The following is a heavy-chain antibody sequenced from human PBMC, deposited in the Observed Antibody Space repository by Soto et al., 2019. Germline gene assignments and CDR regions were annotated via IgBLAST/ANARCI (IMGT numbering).Heavy chain of an antibody. CDR3: ARTGDISSSCLEY. Sequence: EVQLVESGGGLVPPGGSLRLSCVASGFTFSDHYIDWVRQAPGKGLEWVGRTRKKANSYTTEYAASVKGRFTISRDDSKNSLYLQMNSLKTEDTAVYYCARTGDISSSCLEYWGQGTLVTVSS. J-gene: IGHJ4*02. CDR2: TRKKANSYTT. CDR1: GFTFSDHY. D-gene: IGHD2-2*01. V-gene: IGHV3-72*01.